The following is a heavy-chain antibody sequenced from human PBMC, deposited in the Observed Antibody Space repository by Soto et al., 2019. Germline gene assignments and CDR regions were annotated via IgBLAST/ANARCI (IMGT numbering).Heavy chain of an antibody. Sequence: EVQLVESGGGLVQPGGSLRLSCAASGFTFSTYDMHWVRQAPGKGLEWVSAIGTQHDAYYPDSVKARFTTSREKAKNSLYLQMNSLRAGDTAVYYCARQASYWHGGGGWFDPWGQGTLVTVSS. CDR1: GFTFSTYD. D-gene: IGHD2-8*02. CDR3: ARQASYWHGGGGWFDP. J-gene: IGHJ5*02. CDR2: IGTQHDA. V-gene: IGHV3-13*01.